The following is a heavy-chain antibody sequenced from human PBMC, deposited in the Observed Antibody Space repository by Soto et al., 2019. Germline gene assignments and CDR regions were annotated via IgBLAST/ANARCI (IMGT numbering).Heavy chain of an antibody. J-gene: IGHJ4*02. CDR3: VRDDITSRGIYYFDY. D-gene: IGHD1-20*01. CDR1: GLPCINYC. Sequence: AGGSHRLSSTASGLPCINYCMHWVRQATGKGLVWVSRINSDGTSTTYADSVKGRFTISRDNAKNTLYLQMNSLRAEDTAVYYCVRDDITSRGIYYFDYWGQGTLVTVSS. V-gene: IGHV3-74*01. CDR2: INSDGTST.